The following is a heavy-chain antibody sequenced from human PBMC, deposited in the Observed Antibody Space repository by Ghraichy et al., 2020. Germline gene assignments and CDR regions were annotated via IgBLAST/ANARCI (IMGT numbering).Heavy chain of an antibody. D-gene: IGHD3-16*01. CDR2: ISHDESFK. V-gene: IGHV3-30*18. Sequence: GGSLRLSCAASGFTLSSYGMHWVRQAPGKGLEWVAVISHDESFKYYADSVKGRFTISRDNSKNTLYLQVNSLRAEDTAVYYCAKDLGVVGLDFDYWGQGTLVTVSS. CDR1: GFTLSSYG. J-gene: IGHJ4*02. CDR3: AKDLGVVGLDFDY.